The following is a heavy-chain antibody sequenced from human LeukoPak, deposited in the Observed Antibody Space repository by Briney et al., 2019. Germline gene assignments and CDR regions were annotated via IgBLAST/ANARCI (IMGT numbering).Heavy chain of an antibody. D-gene: IGHD4-17*01. CDR2: IYYSGST. J-gene: IGHJ4*02. CDR1: GGSISSGGYY. CDR3: ARDSRANGDYYFDY. Sequence: SETLSLTCTVSGGSISSGGYYWSWIRQHPGKGLEWIGYIYYSGSTYYNPSLKSRVTISVDTSKNQFSLKLSSVTAADTAVYYCARDSRANGDYYFDYWGQGTPVTVSS. V-gene: IGHV4-31*03.